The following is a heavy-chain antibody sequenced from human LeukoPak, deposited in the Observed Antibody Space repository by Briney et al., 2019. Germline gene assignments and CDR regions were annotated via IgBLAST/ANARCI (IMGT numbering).Heavy chain of an antibody. CDR3: ARHDPRGYSGYGDLDY. V-gene: IGHV4-31*03. J-gene: IGHJ4*02. CDR1: GGSISSGGYY. Sequence: PSETLSLTCTVSGGSISSGGYYWSWIRQQPEKGLELIGYIYFIGTTYYNPSLRSRVTISVDTSKNQFSLRLSSVTAADTAVYYCARHDPRGYSGYGDLDYWGQGTLVTVSS. D-gene: IGHD5-12*01. CDR2: IYFIGTT.